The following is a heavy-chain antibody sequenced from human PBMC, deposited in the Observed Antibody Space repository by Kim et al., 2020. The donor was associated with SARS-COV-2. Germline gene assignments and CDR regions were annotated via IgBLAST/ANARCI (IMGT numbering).Heavy chain of an antibody. Sequence: GGSLKLSCAASGFTFSSYGMHWVRQAPGKGLEWVAVISYDGSNKYYADSVKARFTISRDNSKNTLYLQMNSLRAEDTAVYYCARDVWEAGANGDYWGQGTLVTVSS. CDR1: GFTFSSYG. CDR2: ISYDGSNK. D-gene: IGHD3-16*01. V-gene: IGHV3-33*05. J-gene: IGHJ4*02. CDR3: ARDVWEAGANGDY.